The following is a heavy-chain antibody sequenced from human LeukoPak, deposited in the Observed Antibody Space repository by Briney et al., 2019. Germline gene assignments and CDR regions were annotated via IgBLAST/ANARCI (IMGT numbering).Heavy chain of an antibody. CDR2: IYTSGGT. D-gene: IGHD3-22*01. V-gene: IGHV4-61*02. CDR3: ARHPRGYYDSSGYYIYYFDY. Sequence: PSETLSLTCTVSGGSLSSGGYYSSWIRQPAGKGLEWIGGIYTSGGTNYNPSLKSRVTISVDTSKNLFSLKLSSVTAADTAVYYCARHPRGYYDSSGYYIYYFDYWGQGTLVTVSS. CDR1: GGSLSSGGYY. J-gene: IGHJ4*02.